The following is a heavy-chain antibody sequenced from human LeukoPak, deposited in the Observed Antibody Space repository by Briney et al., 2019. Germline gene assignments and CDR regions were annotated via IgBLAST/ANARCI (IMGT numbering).Heavy chain of an antibody. D-gene: IGHD3-3*01. CDR1: GYTFTSYG. Sequence: ASVKVSCKASGYTFTSYGISWVRQAPGQGLEWMGWVSVYNGNTNYAQKLQGRVTMTTDISTSTAYLELRSLISNDTAVYYCARDEVTIFGVVYYYMDVWGKGTTVTVSS. J-gene: IGHJ6*03. V-gene: IGHV1-18*01. CDR2: VSVYNGNT. CDR3: ARDEVTIFGVVYYYMDV.